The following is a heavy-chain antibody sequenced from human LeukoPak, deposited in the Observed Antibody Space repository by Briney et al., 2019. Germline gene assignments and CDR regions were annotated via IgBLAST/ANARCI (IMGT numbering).Heavy chain of an antibody. Sequence: GGSLRLSCAASGFTFSSYAMSWVRQAPGKGLEWVSAISGSGGSTYYADSVKGRFTISGDNSKNTLYLQMNSLRAEDTAVYYCAKDRAGATWGYFDYWGQGTLVTVSS. CDR2: ISGSGGST. CDR3: AKDRAGATWGYFDY. J-gene: IGHJ4*02. D-gene: IGHD1-26*01. CDR1: GFTFSSYA. V-gene: IGHV3-23*01.